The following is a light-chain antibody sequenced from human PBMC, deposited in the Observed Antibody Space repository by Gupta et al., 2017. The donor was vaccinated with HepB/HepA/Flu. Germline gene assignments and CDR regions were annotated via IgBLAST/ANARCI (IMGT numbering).Light chain of an antibody. J-gene: IGKJ2*01. Sequence: EIGIRQSPDTLYVSQGERATLSCRASQSVRSNLAWYQQKPGQAPRLLIYGASTRATGIPAMFSGSGSGTEFTLTISSLQSEDFAVYYCQQYNNWPLYTFGQGTKLEIK. CDR2: GAS. CDR1: QSVRSN. CDR3: QQYNNWPLYT. V-gene: IGKV3-15*01.